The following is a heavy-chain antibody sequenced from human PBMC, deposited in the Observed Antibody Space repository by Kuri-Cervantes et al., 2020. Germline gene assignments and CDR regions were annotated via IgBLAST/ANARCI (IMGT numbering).Heavy chain of an antibody. V-gene: IGHV3-33*08. CDR3: ARARGTIFGVAAAGFDP. CDR1: GFTFSSYG. D-gene: IGHD3-3*01. J-gene: IGHJ5*02. Sequence: GESLKISCAASGFTFSSYGMHWVRQAPGKGLEWVAVIWYDGSNKYYADSVKGRFTISRDNSKNTLYLQMNSLRAEDTAVYYCARARGTIFGVAAAGFDPWGRGTLVTVSS. CDR2: IWYDGSNK.